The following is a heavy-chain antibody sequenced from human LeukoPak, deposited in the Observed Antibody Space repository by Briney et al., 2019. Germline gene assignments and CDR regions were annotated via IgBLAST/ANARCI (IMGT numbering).Heavy chain of an antibody. Sequence: ASVKVSCKASGYTFTSYAMHWVRQAPGQGLEWMGWINAGNGNTKYSQKFQGRVTITRDTSASTAYMELSSLRSEDTAVYYCARERKITMIVQYHGNWFDPWGQGTLVTVSS. J-gene: IGHJ5*02. CDR2: INAGNGNT. D-gene: IGHD3-22*01. CDR1: GYTFTSYA. CDR3: ARERKITMIVQYHGNWFDP. V-gene: IGHV1-3*01.